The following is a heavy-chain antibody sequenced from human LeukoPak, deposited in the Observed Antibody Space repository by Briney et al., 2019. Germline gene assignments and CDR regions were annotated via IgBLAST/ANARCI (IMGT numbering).Heavy chain of an antibody. CDR3: AKESRKEGGSHYWYFDL. J-gene: IGHJ2*01. V-gene: IGHV3-33*06. D-gene: IGHD3-16*01. CDR2: IWYDGSNK. Sequence: GRSLRLSCAASGFTFSSYGMHWVRQAPGKGLEWVAVIWYDGSNKYYADSVKGRFTISRDNSKNTLYLQMNSLRAEDTVVYYCAKESRKEGGSHYWYFDLWGRGTLVTVSS. CDR1: GFTFSSYG.